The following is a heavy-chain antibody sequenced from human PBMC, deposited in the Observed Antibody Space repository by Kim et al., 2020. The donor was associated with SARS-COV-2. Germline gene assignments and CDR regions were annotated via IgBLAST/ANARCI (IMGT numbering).Heavy chain of an antibody. CDR3: ARAIPYYGSGSYHFDY. V-gene: IGHV3-13*01. D-gene: IGHD3-10*01. J-gene: IGHJ4*02. Sequence: SVKGRFTISRENAKNSLYLQMNSLGAGDTAVYYCARAIPYYGSGSYHFDYWGQGTLVTVSS.